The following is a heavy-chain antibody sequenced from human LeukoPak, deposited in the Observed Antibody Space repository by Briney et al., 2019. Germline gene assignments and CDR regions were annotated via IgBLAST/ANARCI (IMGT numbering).Heavy chain of an antibody. D-gene: IGHD5-12*01. Sequence: SETLSLTCTVSGGSITNYYWSWIRQPPGKGLEWIGYIYYSGSTNYNPSLKSRVTISVDTSKNQFSLKLSSVTAAGTAVYYCASTNKVATIDRAYYYYYMDVWGKGTTVTISS. J-gene: IGHJ6*03. CDR2: IYYSGST. CDR1: GGSITNYY. V-gene: IGHV4-59*01. CDR3: ASTNKVATIDRAYYYYYMDV.